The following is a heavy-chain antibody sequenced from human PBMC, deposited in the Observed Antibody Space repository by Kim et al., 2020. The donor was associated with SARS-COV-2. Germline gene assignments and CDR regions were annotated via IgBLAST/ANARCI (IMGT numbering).Heavy chain of an antibody. J-gene: IGHJ6*02. Sequence: ASVKVSCKASGYTFTSYGISWVRQAPGQGLEWMGWISAYNGNTNYAQKLQGRVTMTTDTSTSTAYMELRSLRSDDTAVYYCAGVLLWFGEPRAYGMDVWGQGTTVTVSS. CDR3: AGVLLWFGEPRAYGMDV. V-gene: IGHV1-18*01. CDR2: ISAYNGNT. D-gene: IGHD3-10*01. CDR1: GYTFTSYG.